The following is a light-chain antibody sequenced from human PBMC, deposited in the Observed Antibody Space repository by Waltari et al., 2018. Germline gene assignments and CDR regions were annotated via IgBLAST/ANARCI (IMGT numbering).Light chain of an antibody. J-gene: IGKJ4*01. Sequence: DSLAVSLGERATINCKSSQSVLYSSNNKNYLAWYQQKPGQPPKLLIYWASTRESGVPDRFSGSGSETDFTLTISSLQAEDVAVYYCQQYYSKPLTFGGGTKVEIK. CDR2: WAS. CDR1: QSVLYSSNNKNY. CDR3: QQYYSKPLT. V-gene: IGKV4-1*01.